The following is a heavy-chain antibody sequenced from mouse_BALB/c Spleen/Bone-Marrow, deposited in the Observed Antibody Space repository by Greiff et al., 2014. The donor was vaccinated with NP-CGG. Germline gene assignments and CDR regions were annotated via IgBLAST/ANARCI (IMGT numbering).Heavy chain of an antibody. J-gene: IGHJ2*01. Sequence: QVQLQQPGPELVKPGASVKISCKASGYAFSSSWMNWVKQRPGQGLEWIGRIYPGDGDTNYNGKFKGKATLTADKSSSTAYMLLSSLTSVDSAVYFCARGGNYRFDYWGQGTTLTVSS. CDR1: GYAFSSSW. CDR2: IYPGDGDT. D-gene: IGHD2-1*01. V-gene: IGHV1-82*01. CDR3: ARGGNYRFDY.